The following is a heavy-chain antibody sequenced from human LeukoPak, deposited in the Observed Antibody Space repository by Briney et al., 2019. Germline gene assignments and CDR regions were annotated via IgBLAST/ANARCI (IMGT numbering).Heavy chain of an antibody. Sequence: GGSLGLSCAASGLTVSRSYMNWVRQAPGKGLEWVSSISSSSSYIYYADSVKGRFTISRDNAKNSLYLQMNSLRAEDTAVYYCAKRHSTAGFDPWGQGTLVTVSS. CDR3: AKRHSTAGFDP. J-gene: IGHJ5*02. D-gene: IGHD1-1*01. CDR1: GLTVSRSY. V-gene: IGHV3-21*04. CDR2: ISSSSSYI.